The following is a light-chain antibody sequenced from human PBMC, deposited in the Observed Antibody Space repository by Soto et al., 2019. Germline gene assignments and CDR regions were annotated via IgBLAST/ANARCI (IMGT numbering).Light chain of an antibody. V-gene: IGKV2-28*01. CDR2: LGS. CDR1: QSLLHSNGYNY. J-gene: IGKJ4*01. Sequence: DIVMTQSPLSLPVTPGEPASISCRSSQSLLHSNGYNYLDWYLQKPGQSPQLLIYLGSNRASGVPDRFSGSGSGTDFTLKISRVEAEDVGVYYCMQAPGLTFGGGTKVESK. CDR3: MQAPGLT.